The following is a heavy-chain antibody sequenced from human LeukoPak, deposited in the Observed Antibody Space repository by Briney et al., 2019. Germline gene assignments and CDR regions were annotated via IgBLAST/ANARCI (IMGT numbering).Heavy chain of an antibody. CDR2: INPHSGGT. D-gene: IGHD2-15*01. Sequence: GASVKVSCKPSGYTFTGYYIQWVRQAPGQGLEWMGWINPHSGGTNYAPKFQGRVSMTRDTSISTAYMELSRLRSDDTAVYYYARGVVAATFYYYMDVWGKGTTVTVSS. CDR1: GYTFTGYY. J-gene: IGHJ6*03. V-gene: IGHV1-2*02. CDR3: ARGVVAATFYYYMDV.